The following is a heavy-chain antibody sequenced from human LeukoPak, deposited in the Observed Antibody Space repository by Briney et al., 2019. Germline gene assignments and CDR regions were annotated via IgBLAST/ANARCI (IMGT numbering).Heavy chain of an antibody. D-gene: IGHD5-24*01. CDR1: GGTFSSYA. Sequence: ASVKVSCKASGGTFSSYAISWVRQAPGQGLEWMGRIIPILGIANYAQKFQGRVTITADKSTSTAYMELSSLRSEDTAVYYCARDLGWLQYLIWGQGTLVTVSS. V-gene: IGHV1-69*04. CDR2: IIPILGIA. J-gene: IGHJ4*02. CDR3: ARDLGWLQYLI.